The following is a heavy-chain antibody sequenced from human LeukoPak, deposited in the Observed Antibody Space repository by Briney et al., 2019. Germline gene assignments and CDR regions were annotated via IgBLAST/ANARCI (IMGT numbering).Heavy chain of an antibody. V-gene: IGHV3-9*01. CDR1: GFTFDDYA. CDR2: ISWNSGSI. Sequence: GGSLRLSCAASGFTFDDYAMHWVRQAPGKGLEWVSGISWNSGSIDYADSVKGRFTISRDNTKNSLYLQMNSLRAEDTALYYCAKSPKDSGHYEPIDYWGQGTLVTVSS. CDR3: AKSPKDSGHYEPIDY. D-gene: IGHD5-12*01. J-gene: IGHJ4*02.